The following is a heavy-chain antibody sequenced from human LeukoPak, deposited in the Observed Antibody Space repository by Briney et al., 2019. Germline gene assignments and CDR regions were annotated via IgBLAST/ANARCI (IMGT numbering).Heavy chain of an antibody. J-gene: IGHJ4*02. CDR3: ARDGPLEGDSADYDILTGYYTTFDY. V-gene: IGHV3-48*04. Sequence: GGCLRLSCAASGFTFSSYSMNWVRQAPGKGLEWVSYIGSSSSTIYYADSVKGRFTISRDNAKNSLYLQMNSLRAEDTAVYYCARDGPLEGDSADYDILTGYYTTFDYWGQGTLVTVSS. CDR2: IGSSSSTI. CDR1: GFTFSSYS. D-gene: IGHD3-9*01.